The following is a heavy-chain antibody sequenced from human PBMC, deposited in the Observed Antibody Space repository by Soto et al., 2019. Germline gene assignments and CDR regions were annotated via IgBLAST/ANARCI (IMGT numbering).Heavy chain of an antibody. CDR1: GGTFSSYT. Sequence: SVKVSCKASGGTFSSYTISWVRQAPGQGLEWMGRIIPILGIANYAQKFQGRVTITADKSTSTAYMELSSLRSEDTAVYYCARDFPFGYCSGGSCYGIDYWGQGTLVTVSS. D-gene: IGHD2-15*01. J-gene: IGHJ4*02. V-gene: IGHV1-69*04. CDR2: IIPILGIA. CDR3: ARDFPFGYCSGGSCYGIDY.